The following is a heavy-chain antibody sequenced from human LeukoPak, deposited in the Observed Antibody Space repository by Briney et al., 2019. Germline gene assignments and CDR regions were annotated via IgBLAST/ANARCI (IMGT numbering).Heavy chain of an antibody. CDR1: GYTLTELS. D-gene: IGHD6-25*01. V-gene: IGHV1-24*01. Sequence: ASVKVSCKVSGYTLTELSMHWVRQAPGKGLEWMGGFDPEDGETIYAQKFQGRVTMTEDTSTDTAYMELSSLRSEDTAVYYCATTSREHPAKGAFDIWGQGTMVTVSS. CDR3: ATTSREHPAKGAFDI. CDR2: FDPEDGET. J-gene: IGHJ3*02.